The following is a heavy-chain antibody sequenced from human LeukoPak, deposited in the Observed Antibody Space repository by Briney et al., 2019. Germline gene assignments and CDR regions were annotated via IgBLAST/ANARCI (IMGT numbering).Heavy chain of an antibody. CDR1: GGSISLYY. V-gene: IGHV4-59*01. CDR3: ARTGNSNYGGDY. CDR2: FYDTRSP. J-gene: IGHJ4*02. Sequence: PSETLSLTCTVSGGSISLYYWSWIRQPPGKGLEWIGYFYDTRSPKYNPSLERRVTISVDMSRSQFSLNLTSVTAADTAVYYCARTGNSNYGGDYWGQGTLVTVSS. D-gene: IGHD4-11*01.